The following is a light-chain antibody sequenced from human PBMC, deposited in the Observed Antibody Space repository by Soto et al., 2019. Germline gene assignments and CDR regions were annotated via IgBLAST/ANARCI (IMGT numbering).Light chain of an antibody. J-gene: IGKJ4*01. CDR1: QSIGTS. CDR2: DAF. Sequence: EIVLTQSPATLSLSPGERATLSCRASQSIGTSLDWYQQKPGQVPRLLIFDAFDRATGMPARFSGSGSGTDFTITISNLEPDDFAVYYCQQRSQWPLTFGGGTKVEIK. CDR3: QQRSQWPLT. V-gene: IGKV3-11*01.